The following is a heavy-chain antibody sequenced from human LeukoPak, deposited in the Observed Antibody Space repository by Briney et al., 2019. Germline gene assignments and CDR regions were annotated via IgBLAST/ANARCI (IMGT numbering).Heavy chain of an antibody. CDR3: ATRVTYYYDSSDLIDY. D-gene: IGHD3-22*01. Sequence: GSSVKVSCKASGYTFTSYGISWVRQAPGQGLEWMGWISAYNGNTNYAQKLQGRVTMTTDTSTSTAYMELRSLRSDDTAVYYCATRVTYYYDSSDLIDYWGQGTLVTVSS. CDR1: GYTFTSYG. CDR2: ISAYNGNT. J-gene: IGHJ4*02. V-gene: IGHV1-18*01.